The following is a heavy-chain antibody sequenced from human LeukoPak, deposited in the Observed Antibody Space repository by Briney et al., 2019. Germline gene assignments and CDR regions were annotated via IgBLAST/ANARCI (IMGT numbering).Heavy chain of an antibody. CDR3: ARGGRTTWHGMDV. CDR2: IWYDGSNK. J-gene: IGHJ6*02. Sequence: GGSLRLSCAASGFTFSSYGMHWVRQAPGKGLEWVAVIWYDGSNKYYADSVKGRFTISRDNSKNTLYLQMNSLRAEDTAVYYCARGGRTTWHGMDVWGQGTTVIVSS. D-gene: IGHD4-17*01. CDR1: GFTFSSYG. V-gene: IGHV3-33*01.